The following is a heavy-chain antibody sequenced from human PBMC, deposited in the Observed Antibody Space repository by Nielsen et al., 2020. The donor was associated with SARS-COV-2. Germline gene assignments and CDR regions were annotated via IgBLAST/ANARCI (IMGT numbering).Heavy chain of an antibody. Sequence: GSLRLSCAASGFTFTNFGMHWVRQSPTKGLEWVAMISYDGSIKKYRDSVKGRFTISRDNAKNSLYLQMNSLRAEDTAVYYCARDSYDFWSGYSLRFDYYYGMDVWGQGTTVTVSS. CDR3: ARDSYDFWSGYSLRFDYYYGMDV. J-gene: IGHJ6*02. CDR2: ISYDGSIK. V-gene: IGHV3-30*03. CDR1: GFTFTNFG. D-gene: IGHD3-3*01.